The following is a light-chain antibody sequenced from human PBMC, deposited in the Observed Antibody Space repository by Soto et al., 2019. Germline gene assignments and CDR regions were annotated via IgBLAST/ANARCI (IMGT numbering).Light chain of an antibody. V-gene: IGKV3D-20*01. J-gene: IGKJ1*01. CDR2: DAS. CDR1: QSVSSSY. Sequence: EIVLTQSPATLSLSLGERATLSCGASQSVSSSYLAWYQQKPDLAPRILVYDASSRAPGIPDRFSGSGSGTDFTLTISRLEPEDFAVYYCQQYGSSPRTFGQGTKVEIK. CDR3: QQYGSSPRT.